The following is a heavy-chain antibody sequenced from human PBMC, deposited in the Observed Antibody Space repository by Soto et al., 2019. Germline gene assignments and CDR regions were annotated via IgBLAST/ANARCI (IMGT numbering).Heavy chain of an antibody. J-gene: IGHJ4*02. D-gene: IGHD2-15*01. Sequence: QLQLQESGPGLVKPSETLSLTCTVSGGSISSSSYYWGWIRQPPGKGLGWIGSIYYSGSTYYNPSLKSRVTISVDTSKNQFSLKLSSVTAADTAVYYCASAARILTTSTYYFDYWGQGTLVTVSS. CDR2: IYYSGST. CDR1: GGSISSSSYY. CDR3: ASAARILTTSTYYFDY. V-gene: IGHV4-39*01.